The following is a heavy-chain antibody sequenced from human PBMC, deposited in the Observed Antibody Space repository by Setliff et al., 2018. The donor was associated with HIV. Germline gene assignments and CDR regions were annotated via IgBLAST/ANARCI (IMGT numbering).Heavy chain of an antibody. D-gene: IGHD3-10*01. CDR2: IFASGTT. V-gene: IGHV4-4*09. J-gene: IGHJ5*02. Sequence: SETLSLTCTVSGGSINNYCWNWIRQPPGRGLEWIGFIFASGTTKYNPSLQSRVTMSIDTSKNQFALKLTSVTAADTAVYYCARRIDDSGSFPDKNWFDTWGQGSLVTVSS. CDR3: ARRIDDSGSFPDKNWFDT. CDR1: GGSINNYC.